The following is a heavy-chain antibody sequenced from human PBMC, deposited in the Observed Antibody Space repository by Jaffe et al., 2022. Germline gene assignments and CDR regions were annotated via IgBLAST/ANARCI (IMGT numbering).Heavy chain of an antibody. J-gene: IGHJ4*02. Sequence: QLQLQESGPGLVKPSETLSLTCTVSGGSISSSSYYWGWIRQPPGKGLEWIGSIYYSGSTYYNPSLKSRVTISVDTSKNQFSLKLSSVTAADTAVYYCARLVDWNDKSFDYWGQGTLVTVSS. V-gene: IGHV4-39*01. CDR1: GGSISSSSYY. CDR2: IYYSGST. CDR3: ARLVDWNDKSFDY. D-gene: IGHD1-1*01.